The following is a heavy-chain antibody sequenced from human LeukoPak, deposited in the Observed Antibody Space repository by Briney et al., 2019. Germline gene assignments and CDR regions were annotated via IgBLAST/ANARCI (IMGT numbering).Heavy chain of an antibody. D-gene: IGHD3-10*01. CDR3: VRDIVAGSGSYSD. Sequence: GGSLRLSCAASGFTFRSAWMHWFRQAPGKGLVWVSRIRGDGGDANYADFVKGRYTISRDNAKSTLYLQMSGLGVEDTAVYYCVRDIVAGSGSYSDWGQGTLVTVSS. CDR2: IRGDGGDA. CDR1: GFTFRSAW. J-gene: IGHJ4*02. V-gene: IGHV3-74*01.